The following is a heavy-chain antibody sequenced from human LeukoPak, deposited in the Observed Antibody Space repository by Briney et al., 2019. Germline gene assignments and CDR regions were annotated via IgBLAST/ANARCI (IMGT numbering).Heavy chain of an antibody. CDR2: ISSSSSYI. D-gene: IGHD6-19*01. CDR1: GFTFSSYS. CDR3: ARAGWYEPADY. J-gene: IGHJ4*02. V-gene: IGHV3-21*01. Sequence: GGSLRLSCAASGFTFSSYSMNWVRQAPGKGLEWVSSISSSSSYIYYADSVKGRFTISRDNAKNSPYLQMNSLRAEDTAVYYCARAGWYEPADYWGQGTLVTVSS.